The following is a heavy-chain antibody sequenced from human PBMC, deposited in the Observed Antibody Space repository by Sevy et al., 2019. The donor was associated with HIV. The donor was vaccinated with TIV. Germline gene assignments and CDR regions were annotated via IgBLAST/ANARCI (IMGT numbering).Heavy chain of an antibody. CDR3: ARDGGTMTTPGSFDI. Sequence: SETLSLTCAVSGLSISSGAYSWNWIRQPPGKGLEWIGYIYHTGNTYYNPSLKSRITISLDSSKNQFALRLSSVTAADTAVDFCARDGGTMTTPGSFDIWGQRTMVTVSS. J-gene: IGHJ3*02. D-gene: IGHD4-17*01. CDR2: IYHTGNT. CDR1: GLSISSGAYS. V-gene: IGHV4-30-2*01.